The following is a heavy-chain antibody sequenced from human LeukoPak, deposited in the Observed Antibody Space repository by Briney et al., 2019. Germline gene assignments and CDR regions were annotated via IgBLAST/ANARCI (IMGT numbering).Heavy chain of an antibody. CDR2: MHHSGGT. D-gene: IGHD2-8*01. CDR1: GGSISSGSYS. J-gene: IGHJ3*01. CDR3: AKHGVSPDAFAV. Sequence: SETLSLTCAVSGGSISSGSYSWSLIRQPPGKGLEWIGYMHHSGGTYYNPSLKSRVTISVDKSKNQFSLELSSVTAADTAVYYCAKHGVSPDAFAVWGQGTMVTVSS. V-gene: IGHV4-30-2*01.